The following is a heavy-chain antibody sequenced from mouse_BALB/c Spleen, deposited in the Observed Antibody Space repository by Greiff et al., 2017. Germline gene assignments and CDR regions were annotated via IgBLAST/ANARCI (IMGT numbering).Heavy chain of an antibody. CDR2: INPSTGYT. CDR3: ARGLTLDY. CDR1: GYTFTSYW. V-gene: IGHV1-7*01. D-gene: IGHD1-3*01. J-gene: IGHJ2*01. Sequence: VKLVESGAELAKPGASVKMSCKASGYTFTSYWMHWVKQRPGQGLEWIGYINPSTGYTEYNQKFKDKATLTADKSSSTAYMQLSSLTSEDSAVYYCARGLTLDYWGQGTTLTVSS.